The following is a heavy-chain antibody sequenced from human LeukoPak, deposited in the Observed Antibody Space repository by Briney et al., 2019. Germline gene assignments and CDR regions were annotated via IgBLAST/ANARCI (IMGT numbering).Heavy chain of an antibody. CDR1: GFSVSNNH. Sequence: GGSLRLSCAASGFSVSNNHMSWVRQAPGKGLEWVSYISSSSSTIYYADSVKGRFTISRDNAKNSLYLQMNSLRAEDTAVYYCARDPQAPHYPSDYWGQGTLVTVSS. CDR2: ISSSSSTI. D-gene: IGHD1-26*01. CDR3: ARDPQAPHYPSDY. J-gene: IGHJ4*02. V-gene: IGHV3-48*01.